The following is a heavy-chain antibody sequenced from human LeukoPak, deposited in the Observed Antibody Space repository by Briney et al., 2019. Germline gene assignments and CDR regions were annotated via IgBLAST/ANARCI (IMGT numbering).Heavy chain of an antibody. CDR3: TSAHYYSGMDV. CDR1: GFTFSSYW. CDR2: IKQDGSEK. J-gene: IGHJ6*04. Sequence: PGGSLRLFCAASGFTFSSYWMSWVRQAPGKGLEWVANIKQDGSEKYCVDSVKGRFTISRDNAKNSLYLKMNSLRAEDTAVYYCTSAHYYSGMDVWGKGTTVTVSS. V-gene: IGHV3-7*03.